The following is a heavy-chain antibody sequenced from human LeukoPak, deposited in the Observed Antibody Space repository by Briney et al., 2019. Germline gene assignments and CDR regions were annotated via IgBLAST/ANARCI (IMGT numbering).Heavy chain of an antibody. CDR3: AELGITMIGGV. CDR1: GFTFSTYS. D-gene: IGHD3-10*02. V-gene: IGHV3-21*01. CDR2: ITSSSSYI. Sequence: PGGSLRLSCAASGFTFSTYSMTWVRQAPGKGLEWVSSITSSSSYIYYADSVKGRFTISRDNAKNSLYLQMNSLRAEDTAVYYCAELGITMIGGVWGKGTTVTISS. J-gene: IGHJ6*04.